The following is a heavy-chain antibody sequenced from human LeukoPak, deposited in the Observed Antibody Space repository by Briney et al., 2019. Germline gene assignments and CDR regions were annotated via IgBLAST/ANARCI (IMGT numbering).Heavy chain of an antibody. CDR1: GYSFTSYW. D-gene: IGHD2-2*01. J-gene: IGHJ4*02. V-gene: IGHV5-51*01. Sequence: GESLKISCKGSGYSFTSYWIGWVRQMPGKGLEWMGIIYPSDSDTRYSPPVQGQVTISADKSISTAYLQWSSLKALDTAMYYCARGLGYCSSTSCYYFDYWGQGTLVTVSS. CDR2: IYPSDSDT. CDR3: ARGLGYCSSTSCYYFDY.